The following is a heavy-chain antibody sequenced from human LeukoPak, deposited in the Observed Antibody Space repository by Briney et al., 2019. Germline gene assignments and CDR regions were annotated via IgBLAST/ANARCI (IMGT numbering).Heavy chain of an antibody. J-gene: IGHJ4*02. CDR1: GITFSNYA. CDR2: VSGSAHKI. CDR3: AGRPTGYSSGYIH. Sequence: GGSLRLSCVASGITFSNYAVSWVRQAPEKGLDWVSVVSGSAHKIRYADSVKGRFTISRDNSENIVYLQMNNLRVEDTAVYYCAGRPTGYSSGYIHWGQGTLVTVSS. V-gene: IGHV3-23*01. D-gene: IGHD5-18*01.